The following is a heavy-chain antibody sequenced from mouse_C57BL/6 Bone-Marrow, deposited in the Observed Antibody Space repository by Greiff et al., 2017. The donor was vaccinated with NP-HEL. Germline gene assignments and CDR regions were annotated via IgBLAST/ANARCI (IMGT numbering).Heavy chain of an antibody. CDR2: ISDGGSYT. CDR1: GFTFSSYA. Sequence: EVKLVESGGGLVKPGGSLKLSCAASGFTFSSYAMSWVRQTPEKRLEWVATISDGGSYTYYPDNVKGRFTISRDNAKNNLYLQMSHLKSGDTAMYYCARGRGLLLFDYWGQGTTLTVSS. J-gene: IGHJ2*01. D-gene: IGHD1-1*01. CDR3: ARGRGLLLFDY. V-gene: IGHV5-4*03.